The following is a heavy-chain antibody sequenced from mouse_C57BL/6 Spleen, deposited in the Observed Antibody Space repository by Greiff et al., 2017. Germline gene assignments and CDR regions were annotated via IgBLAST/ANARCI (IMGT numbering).Heavy chain of an antibody. CDR3: ARYDYDGYYYAMDY. CDR2: IDPANGNT. V-gene: IGHV14-3*01. J-gene: IGHJ4*01. CDR1: GFNIKNTY. Sequence: EVKLVESVAELVRPGASVKLSCTASGFNIKNTYMHWVKQRPEQGLEWIGRIDPANGNTKYAPKFQGKATITADTSSNTAYLQLSSLTSEDTAIYYCARYDYDGYYYAMDYWGQGTSVTVSS. D-gene: IGHD2-4*01.